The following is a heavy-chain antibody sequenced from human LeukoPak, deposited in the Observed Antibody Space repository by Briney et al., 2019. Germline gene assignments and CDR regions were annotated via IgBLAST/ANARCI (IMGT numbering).Heavy chain of an antibody. V-gene: IGHV4-39*01. CDR1: GDSISSNNW. J-gene: IGHJ4*02. D-gene: IGHD3-10*01. Sequence: SETLSLTCTVSGDSISSNNWWNWVRQPPGKGLEWIGSIYYSGSTYYNPSLKSRVTISVDTSKNQFSLKLNSVTATDTAVYYCARHYGPWGQGTLVTVSS. CDR3: ARHYGP. CDR2: IYYSGST.